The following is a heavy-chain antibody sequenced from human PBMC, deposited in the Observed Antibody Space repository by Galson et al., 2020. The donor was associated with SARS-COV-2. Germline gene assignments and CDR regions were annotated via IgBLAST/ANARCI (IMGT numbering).Heavy chain of an antibody. V-gene: IGHV1-69*13. CDR1: GGTFSSYA. D-gene: IGHD6-13*01. CDR3: ARVVPGIAAAGT. Sequence: SVKVSSKASGGTFSSYAISWVRQAPGQGLEWMGGIIPIFGTANYAQKFQGRVTITADESTSTAYMELSSLRSEDTAVYYCARVVPGIAAAGTWGQGTLVTVSS. J-gene: IGHJ4*02. CDR2: IIPIFGTA.